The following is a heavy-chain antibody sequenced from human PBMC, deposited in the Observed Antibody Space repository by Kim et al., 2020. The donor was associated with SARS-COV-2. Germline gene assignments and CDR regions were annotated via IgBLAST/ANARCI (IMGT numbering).Heavy chain of an antibody. CDR3: ARLCGGDRSSSGLIDY. CDR2: IYPGDSDT. V-gene: IGHV5-51*01. D-gene: IGHD6-6*01. Sequence: GESLKISCKGSGYSFTSYWIGWVRQMPGKGLEWMGIIYPGDSDTRYSPSFQGQVTISADKSISTAYLQWSSLKASDTAMYYCARLCGGDRSSSGLIDYWGQGTLVTVSS. J-gene: IGHJ4*02. CDR1: GYSFTSYW.